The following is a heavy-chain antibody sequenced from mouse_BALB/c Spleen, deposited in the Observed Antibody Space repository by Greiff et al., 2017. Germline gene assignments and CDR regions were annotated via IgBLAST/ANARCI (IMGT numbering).Heavy chain of an antibody. CDR2: ISSGGGNT. V-gene: IGHV5-9*03. CDR3: ASRTFFDY. CDR1: GFTFSSYT. J-gene: IGHJ2*01. Sequence: EVQGVESGGGLVKPGGSLKLSCAASGFTFSSYTMSWVRQTPEKRLEWVATISSGGGNTYYPDSVKGRFTISRDNAKNNLYLQMSSLRSEDTALYYCASRTFFDYWGQGTTLTVSS.